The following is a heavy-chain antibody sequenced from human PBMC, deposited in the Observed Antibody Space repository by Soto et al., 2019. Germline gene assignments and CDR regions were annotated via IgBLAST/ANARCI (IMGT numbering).Heavy chain of an antibody. V-gene: IGHV3-23*01. D-gene: IGHD3-10*01. CDR1: GFTFSSYA. Sequence: GGSLRLSCVASGFTFSSYAMSWVRQAPGKGLEWVSTISSGASDTYYADSVKGRFSISRDNSKNTLYLQMNSLRDEDTALYYCAKYRRSGGHQPFDYWGQGALVTVSS. CDR3: AKYRRSGGHQPFDY. J-gene: IGHJ4*02. CDR2: ISSGASDT.